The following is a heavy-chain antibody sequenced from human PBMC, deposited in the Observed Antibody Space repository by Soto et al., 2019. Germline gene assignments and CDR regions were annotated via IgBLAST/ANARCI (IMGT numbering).Heavy chain of an antibody. D-gene: IGHD1-26*01. J-gene: IGHJ4*02. Sequence: QVQLVQSGAEVKKPGASVMVSCNASGYSFSNYGINWVRQAPGQGLEWMGWISTYNGRTKYAQKVRGRVTLTTDTPTSTAYMELGSLISDDAAVYYCARDSGTYSGRFDVWGQGTLVTVSS. V-gene: IGHV1-18*01. CDR3: ARDSGTYSGRFDV. CDR1: GYSFSNYG. CDR2: ISTYNGRT.